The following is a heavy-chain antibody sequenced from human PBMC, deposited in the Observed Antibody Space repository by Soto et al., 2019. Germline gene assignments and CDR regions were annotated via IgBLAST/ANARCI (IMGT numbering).Heavy chain of an antibody. V-gene: IGHV1-18*01. D-gene: IGHD3-16*01. CDR2: ISAYNGNT. Sequence: APVKVSSKASGYTFTSYGISGVRKAPGKGLGGMGGISAYNGNTNYAQNLQARVTMTTDTSTSTAYMELRSLRSDDTAVYYCARDLTAYVVWFDPWGQGTLVTVSS. CDR1: GYTFTSYG. J-gene: IGHJ5*02. CDR3: ARDLTAYVVWFDP.